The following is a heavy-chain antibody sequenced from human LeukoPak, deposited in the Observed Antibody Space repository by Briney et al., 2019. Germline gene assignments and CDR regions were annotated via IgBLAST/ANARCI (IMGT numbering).Heavy chain of an antibody. V-gene: IGHV3-23*01. J-gene: IGHJ3*01. D-gene: IGHD3-22*01. CDR2: ISVSGQST. Sequence: GGSLRLSCAASGFTFSSYWMSWVRQAPGKGLEWVSVISVSGQSTYYADSVKGRLTISRDISKNTLYLQMNSLRAEDTGVYYCAKNHDSNGYHTDDAFDVWGQGTMVTVSS. CDR1: GFTFSSYW. CDR3: AKNHDSNGYHTDDAFDV.